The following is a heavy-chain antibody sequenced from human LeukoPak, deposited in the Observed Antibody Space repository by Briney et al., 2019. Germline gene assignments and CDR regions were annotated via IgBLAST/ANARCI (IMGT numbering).Heavy chain of an antibody. CDR1: GFTFSSYG. CDR3: AKDRGYSYGCIDY. D-gene: IGHD5-18*01. Sequence: PGGSLRLSCAASGFTFSSYGMHWVRQAPGKGLEWVAVISYDGSNKYYADSVKGRFTISRDNSKNTLYLQMNSLRAEDTAVYYCAKDRGYSYGCIDYWGQGTLATVSS. CDR2: ISYDGSNK. J-gene: IGHJ4*02. V-gene: IGHV3-30*18.